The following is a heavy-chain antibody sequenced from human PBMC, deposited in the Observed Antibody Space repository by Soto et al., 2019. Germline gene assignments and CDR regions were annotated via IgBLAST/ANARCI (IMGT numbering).Heavy chain of an antibody. CDR2: INPNSGGT. J-gene: IGHJ5*02. V-gene: IGHV1-2*04. D-gene: IGHD3-10*01. CDR3: ARAMVRGLPWFDP. CDR1: GYTFTGYY. Sequence: ASVKVSCKASGYTFTGYYMHWVRQAPGQGLEWMGWINPNSGGTNYAQKFQGWVTMTRDTSISTAYMELSRLRSDDTAVYYCARAMVRGLPWFDPWGQGTLVTVSS.